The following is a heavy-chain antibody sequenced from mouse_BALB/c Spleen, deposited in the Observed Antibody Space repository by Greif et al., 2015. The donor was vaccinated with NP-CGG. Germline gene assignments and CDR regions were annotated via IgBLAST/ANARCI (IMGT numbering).Heavy chain of an antibody. CDR1: GFNIKDTY. CDR3: ARWDWYFDV. Sequence: EVMLVESGAELVKPGASVKLSCIASGFNIKDTYMHWVKQRPEQGLEWIGRIDPANGNTKYDPKFQGKATITADTSSNTAYLQLSSLTSEDTAVYYCARWDWYFDVWGAGTTVTVSS. J-gene: IGHJ1*01. CDR2: IDPANGNT. V-gene: IGHV14-3*02.